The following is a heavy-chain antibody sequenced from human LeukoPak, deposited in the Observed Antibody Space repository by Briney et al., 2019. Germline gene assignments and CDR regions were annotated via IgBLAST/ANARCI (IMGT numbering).Heavy chain of an antibody. CDR3: AELGITMIGGV. V-gene: IGHV3-74*01. D-gene: IGHD3-10*02. CDR2: INSDGSST. Sequence: GGSLRLSCAASGFTLSTYWMHWVRQAPGKGLVWVSRINSDGSSTSYADSVKGRFTISRDNAKNTLYLQMNSLRAEDTAVYYCAELGITMIGGVWGKGTTVTISS. CDR1: GFTLSTYW. J-gene: IGHJ6*04.